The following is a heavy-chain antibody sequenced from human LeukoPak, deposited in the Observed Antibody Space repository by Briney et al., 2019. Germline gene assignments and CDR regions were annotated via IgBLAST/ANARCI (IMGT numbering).Heavy chain of an antibody. J-gene: IGHJ5*02. CDR2: INHSGST. CDR3: ARDLVCSGGNCYSVWFDP. V-gene: IGHV4-34*01. CDR1: GGSFSGYY. D-gene: IGHD2-15*01. Sequence: PSETLSLTCAVYGGSFSGYYWSWIRQPPGKGLEGMGEINHSGSTNYNPSLTSRVTMSVDTSKNQFSLKLSSVTAADTAVYYCARDLVCSGGNCYSVWFDPWGQGTLVTVSP.